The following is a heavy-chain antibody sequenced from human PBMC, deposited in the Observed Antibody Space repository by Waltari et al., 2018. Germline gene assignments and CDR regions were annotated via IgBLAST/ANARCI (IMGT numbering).Heavy chain of an antibody. D-gene: IGHD3-9*01. CDR1: GVSLTDYY. CDR3: VTGPRDKWVGRYSGEFFHH. Sequence: QVQLQQWGAGLVRPSGTLSLTCDVYGVSLTDYYWTWIRQSPGKGLEGIGENNLGDITYYNPSLENRCTSLLEKSKNQFSLRLDSVTAADTAVYYWVTGPRDKWVGRYSGEFFHHWGPGTLVTVSS. V-gene: IGHV4-34*02. J-gene: IGHJ1*01. CDR2: NNLGDIT.